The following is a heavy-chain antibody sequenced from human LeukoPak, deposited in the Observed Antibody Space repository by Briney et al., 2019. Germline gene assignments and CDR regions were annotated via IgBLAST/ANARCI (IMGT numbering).Heavy chain of an antibody. D-gene: IGHD6-13*01. CDR3: VRGDSSSWYGWFDP. V-gene: IGHV4-30-2*01. CDR1: GGSISSGGYY. J-gene: IGHJ5*02. Sequence: SQTLSLTCTVSGGSISSGGYYWSWIRQPPGKGLEWIGYIYHSGSTYYNPSLKSRVTISVDRSKNQFSLKLSSVTAADTAVYYCVRGDSSSWYGWFDPWGQGTLVTVSS. CDR2: IYHSGST.